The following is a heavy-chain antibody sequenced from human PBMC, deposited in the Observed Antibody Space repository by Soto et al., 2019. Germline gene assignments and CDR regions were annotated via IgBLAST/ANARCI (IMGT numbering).Heavy chain of an antibody. CDR3: AKGVRGVPNWFDP. Sequence: QVQLQESGPGLVRPSQTLSLSCTVSGGSISNSANHWSWIRQHPGEGLEWIGYIYYSGGTYYSPSLKGRVTMSIDASKNQFTLKLSSVTAVDTAAYYCAKGVRGVPNWFDPWGQGTLVTVSS. J-gene: IGHJ5*02. D-gene: IGHD3-10*01. CDR2: IYYSGGT. V-gene: IGHV4-31*03. CDR1: GGSISNSANH.